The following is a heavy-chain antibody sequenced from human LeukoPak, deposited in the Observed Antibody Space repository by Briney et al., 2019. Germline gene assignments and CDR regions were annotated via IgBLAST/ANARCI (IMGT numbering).Heavy chain of an antibody. CDR3: ARSTKSPWSSGWFLAYYMDV. D-gene: IGHD6-19*01. V-gene: IGHV3-64*01. CDR2: ISSNGGST. J-gene: IGHJ6*03. CDR1: GFTFSSYA. Sequence: PGGSLRLSCAASGFTFSSYAMHWVRQAPGKGLEYVSAISSNGGSTYYANSVKGRFTTSRDNSKNTLYLQMGSLRAEDMAVYYCARSTKSPWSSGWFLAYYMDVWGRGTTVTVSS.